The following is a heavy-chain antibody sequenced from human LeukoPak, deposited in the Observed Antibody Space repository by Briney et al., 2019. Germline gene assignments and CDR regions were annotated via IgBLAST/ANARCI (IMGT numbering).Heavy chain of an antibody. CDR3: ARGSAHLDNWFDP. J-gene: IGHJ5*02. Sequence: GGSLRLSCAASGFIFSNYGMNWVRQAPGKGLEWISYISGSSSLIHQADSVKGRFTISRDNAKNLVSLQMSSLRDEDTAVYYCARGSAHLDNWFDPWGQGTLVTVSS. V-gene: IGHV3-48*02. CDR1: GFIFSNYG. CDR2: ISGSSSLI.